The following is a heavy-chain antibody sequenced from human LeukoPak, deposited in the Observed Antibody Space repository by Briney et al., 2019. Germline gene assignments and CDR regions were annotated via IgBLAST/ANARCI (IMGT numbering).Heavy chain of an antibody. D-gene: IGHD2-15*01. CDR2: IYNTGST. J-gene: IGHJ4*02. CDR1: GYSISSGYF. V-gene: IGHV4-38-2*02. CDR3: ARVGVFGYCVAGSCRSLLDS. Sequence: SETLSLTCTVSGYSISSGYFWGWIRQPPGKGLEWIGSIYNTGSTYYNPSLKSRLTMSIDTSKNQFSLRLSSVTAADTALYYCARVGVFGYCVAGSCRSLLDSWGQGTLVTVSS.